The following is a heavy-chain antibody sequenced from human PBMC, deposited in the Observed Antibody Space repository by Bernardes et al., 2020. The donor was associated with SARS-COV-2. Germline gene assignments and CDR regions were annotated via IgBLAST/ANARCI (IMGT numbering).Heavy chain of an antibody. Sequence: GGSLRLSCAASGFTVSSNYMSWVRQAPGKGLEWVSVIYSGGSTYYADSVKGRFTISRDNSKNTLYLQMNSLRAEDTAVYYCARDTWDYYYYYGMDVWGQGTTVTVSS. J-gene: IGHJ6*02. CDR2: IYSGGST. D-gene: IGHD1-26*01. CDR1: GFTVSSNY. CDR3: ARDTWDYYYYYGMDV. V-gene: IGHV3-66*02.